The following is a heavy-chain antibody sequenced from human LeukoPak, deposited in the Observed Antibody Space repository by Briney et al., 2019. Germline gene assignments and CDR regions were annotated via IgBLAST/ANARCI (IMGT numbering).Heavy chain of an antibody. CDR3: ASTLRCSSPFYYYMDV. V-gene: IGHV1-69*05. Sequence: SVKVSCKASGGTFSTYAISWVRQAPGQALEWMGRIIPLFGTANYAQKFQGRVTITTDESTSTSYMELSSLKSEDTAVYYCASTLRCSSPFYYYMDVWGKGTTVTVSS. D-gene: IGHD3-3*01. CDR1: GGTFSTYA. J-gene: IGHJ6*03. CDR2: IIPLFGTA.